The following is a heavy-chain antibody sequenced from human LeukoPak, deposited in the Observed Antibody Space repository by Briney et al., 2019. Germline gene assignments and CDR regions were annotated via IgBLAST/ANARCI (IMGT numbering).Heavy chain of an antibody. J-gene: IGHJ4*02. Sequence: SETLSLTCTVSGGSISSSSYYWGWIRQPPGKGLEWIGSIYYSGSTYYNPSLKSRVTISVDTSKNQFSLKLSSVTAADTAVYYCARGMLYYDILTGYSPEGYFDYWGQGTLVTVSS. CDR2: IYYSGST. CDR1: GGSISSSSYY. CDR3: ARGMLYYDILTGYSPEGYFDY. V-gene: IGHV4-39*07. D-gene: IGHD3-9*01.